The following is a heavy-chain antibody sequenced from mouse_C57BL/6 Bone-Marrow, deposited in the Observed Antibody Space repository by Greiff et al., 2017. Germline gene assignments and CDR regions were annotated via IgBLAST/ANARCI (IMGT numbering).Heavy chain of an antibody. CDR2: IYPGNSDT. J-gene: IGHJ3*01. CDR1: GYTFTSYW. Sequence: EVKLVESGTVLARPGASVKMSCKTSGYTFTSYWMHWVKQRPGQGLEWIGAIYPGNSDTSYNQKFKGKAKLTAVTSASTAYMELSSLTNEDSAVYYCTRKFYYYGSSYGFAYWGQGTLVTVSA. CDR3: TRKFYYYGSSYGFAY. D-gene: IGHD1-1*01. V-gene: IGHV1-5*01.